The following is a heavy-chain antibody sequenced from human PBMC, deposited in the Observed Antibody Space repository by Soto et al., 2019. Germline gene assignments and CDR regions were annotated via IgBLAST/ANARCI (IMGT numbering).Heavy chain of an antibody. D-gene: IGHD3-10*01. Sequence: QVQLQQWGAGLLKPSETLSLTCAVYGGSFSGYYWSWIRQPPGKGLEWIGEINHRGSTNYNPSLKSRVTISVDTSKNQFSLKLSSVTAADTAVYYCARGYYYGSGSYFWFDPWGQGTLVTVSS. CDR1: GGSFSGYY. CDR3: ARGYYYGSGSYFWFDP. J-gene: IGHJ5*02. CDR2: INHRGST. V-gene: IGHV4-34*01.